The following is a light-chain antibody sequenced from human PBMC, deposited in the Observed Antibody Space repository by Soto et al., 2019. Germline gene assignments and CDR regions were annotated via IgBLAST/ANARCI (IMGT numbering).Light chain of an antibody. CDR1: QDISSY. V-gene: IGKV1-8*01. J-gene: IGKJ4*01. Sequence: AIRMTQSPSSFSASTGDRVTITCRTSQDISSYLAWYQQKPGKAPKVMIYTASTLQSGVPSRFTGSGSGKDFSLTISCLRSEDFATYYCQQYRTVPPRSFGGGTKVEIK. CDR3: QQYRTVPPRS. CDR2: TAS.